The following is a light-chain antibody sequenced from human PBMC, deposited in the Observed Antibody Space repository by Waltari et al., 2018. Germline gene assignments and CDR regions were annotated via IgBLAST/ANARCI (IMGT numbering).Light chain of an antibody. J-gene: IGKJ2*01. CDR3: QQRSNWPYT. CDR1: QTFGTF. Sequence: SRGACQTFGTFWAGDQEDPCRARGLLILDASSRPTGIPANFGGSGSGTGFTPTVSNLEPEDFAVYYCQQRSNWPYTFGQGTRVDIK. CDR2: DAS. V-gene: IGKV3-11*01.